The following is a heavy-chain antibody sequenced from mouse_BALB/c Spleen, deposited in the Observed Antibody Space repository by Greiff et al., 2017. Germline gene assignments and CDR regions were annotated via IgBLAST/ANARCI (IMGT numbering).Heavy chain of an antibody. V-gene: IGHV1-15*01. Sequence: QVQLQQSGAELVRPGASVKLSCKASGYTFTDYEMHWVKQTPVHGLEWIGAIHPGSGGTAYNQKFKGKATLTADKSSSTAYMELSSLTSEDSAVFYCTRKGGQLGLTWFAYWGQGTLVTVSA. CDR2: IHPGSGGT. CDR3: TRKGGQLGLTWFAY. J-gene: IGHJ3*01. CDR1: GYTFTDYE. D-gene: IGHD3-2*01.